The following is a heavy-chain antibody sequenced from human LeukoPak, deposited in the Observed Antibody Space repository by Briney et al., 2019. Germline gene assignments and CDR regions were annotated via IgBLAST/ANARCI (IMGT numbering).Heavy chain of an antibody. CDR2: ISGDGGST. CDR3: AKGGDSSSWYHPYYYYYMDV. CDR1: GFTFDDYA. V-gene: IGHV3-43*02. J-gene: IGHJ6*03. Sequence: GGSLRLSCAASGFTFDDYAMHWVRRAPGKGLEWVSLISGDGGSTYYADSVKGRFTISRDNSKNSLYLQMNSLRTEDTALYYCAKGGDSSSWYHPYYYYYMDVWGKGTTVTVSS. D-gene: IGHD6-13*01.